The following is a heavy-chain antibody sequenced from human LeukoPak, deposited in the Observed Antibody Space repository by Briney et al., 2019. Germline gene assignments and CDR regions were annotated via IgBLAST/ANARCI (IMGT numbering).Heavy chain of an antibody. CDR1: RFTLSEYF. V-gene: IGHV3-11*01. J-gene: IGHJ6*02. Sequence: GGTLRLSCVGSRFTLSEYFMTYIRQSPGKGLEWISHISSVVGTEKYADFVKCRFTISRDNVKNSLDLQMDSLRGEDTGVYYCARPRVKDLQWELFNGMDVWGQGTTVIVSS. CDR3: ARPRVKDLQWELFNGMDV. D-gene: IGHD3-10*01. CDR2: ISSVVGTE.